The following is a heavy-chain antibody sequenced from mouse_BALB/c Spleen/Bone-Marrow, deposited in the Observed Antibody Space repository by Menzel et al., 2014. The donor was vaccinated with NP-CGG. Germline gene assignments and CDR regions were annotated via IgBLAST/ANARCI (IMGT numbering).Heavy chain of an antibody. D-gene: IGHD1-1*01. CDR2: IYPSDSYT. Sequence: VQLQQSGAELVRPGASVKLSCKASGYTFTSYWINWVKQRPGQGLEWIGNIYPSDSYTNYNQKFKDKATSTVDKSSSTAYMQLSSPTSEDSAVYYCTRSYGSSYEYYFDYRGQGTTLTVSS. J-gene: IGHJ2*01. CDR3: TRSYGSSYEYYFDY. CDR1: GYTFTSYW. V-gene: IGHV1-69*02.